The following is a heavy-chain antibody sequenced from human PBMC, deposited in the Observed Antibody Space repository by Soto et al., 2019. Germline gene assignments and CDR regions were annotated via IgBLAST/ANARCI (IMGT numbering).Heavy chain of an antibody. Sequence: SETLSLTCTVSGGSISGYYWTWIRQPPGKGLEWVGSLFYGGTTDYNPSLKSRLTMSLDTSKNHFSLKLRSVTAADTAVYYCARHRGPAPVYWGHGTLVTVSS. V-gene: IGHV4-39*01. CDR2: LFYGGTT. J-gene: IGHJ4*01. CDR1: GGSISGYY. D-gene: IGHD3-10*01. CDR3: ARHRGPAPVY.